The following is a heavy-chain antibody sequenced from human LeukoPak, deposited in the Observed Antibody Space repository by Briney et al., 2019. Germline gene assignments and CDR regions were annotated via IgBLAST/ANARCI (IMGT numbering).Heavy chain of an antibody. CDR3: ARDRWVGATMGAFDI. D-gene: IGHD1-26*01. Sequence: GGSLRLSCAASGFTFSDYYMSWIRQAPGKGLEWVSYISSSGSTIYYADSVKGRFTISRDNAKNSLYLQMNSLRAEDTAVYYCARDRWVGATMGAFDIWGQGTMVTVSS. CDR1: GFTFSDYY. CDR2: ISSSGSTI. J-gene: IGHJ3*02. V-gene: IGHV3-11*04.